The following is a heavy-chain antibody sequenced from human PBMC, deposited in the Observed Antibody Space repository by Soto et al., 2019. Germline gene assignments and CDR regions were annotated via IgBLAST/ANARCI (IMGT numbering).Heavy chain of an antibody. V-gene: IGHV4-59*01. D-gene: IGHD3-22*01. CDR1: GGSISSYY. Sequence: SETLSLTCTVSGGSISSYYWSWIRQPPGKGLEWIGYIYYSGSTNYNPSLKSRVTISVDTSKNQFSLKLSSVTAADTAVYYCARNTYYYDSSGYYGPFDYWGQGTLVTVPS. CDR3: ARNTYYYDSSGYYGPFDY. CDR2: IYYSGST. J-gene: IGHJ4*02.